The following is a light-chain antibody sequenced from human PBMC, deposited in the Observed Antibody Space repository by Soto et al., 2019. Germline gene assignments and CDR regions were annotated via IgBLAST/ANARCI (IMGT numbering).Light chain of an antibody. Sequence: EIVLVQSPGTLSLSPGERATLSCRASQSVSNNYWAWYQQKPGQAPRLLIYGASSRATGVPDRFSGSGTGTDFRLTITRLEPEDFAVYYCQQYGVSPLMFTFGQGTKVGVK. CDR1: QSVSNNY. V-gene: IGKV3-20*01. J-gene: IGKJ2*01. CDR3: QQYGVSPLMFT. CDR2: GAS.